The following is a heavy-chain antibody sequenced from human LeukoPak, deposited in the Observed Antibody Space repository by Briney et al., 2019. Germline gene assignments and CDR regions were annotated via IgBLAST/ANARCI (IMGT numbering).Heavy chain of an antibody. Sequence: SETLSLTCAVYGGPFSGYYWSWIRQPPRKGLEWIGEINHSGSANYNPSLKSRVTISVDMSKNQFSLKLSSVTAADTAVYYCARARGDYYDSSGYYSAFDYWGQGTLVTVSS. CDR3: ARARGDYYDSSGYYSAFDY. CDR1: GGPFSGYY. D-gene: IGHD3-22*01. CDR2: INHSGSA. V-gene: IGHV4-34*01. J-gene: IGHJ4*02.